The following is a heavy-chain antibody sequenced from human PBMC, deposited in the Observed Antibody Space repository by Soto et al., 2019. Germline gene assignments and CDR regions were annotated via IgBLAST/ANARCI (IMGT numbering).Heavy chain of an antibody. D-gene: IGHD3-3*01. J-gene: IGHJ4*02. CDR1: GYSFIRYA. Sequence: QVQVVQSGAEVKKPGAPVKVSCKTPGYSFIRYAISWVRRAPGQGLEWLGWINTDNGNTKYAQKFQDRLTMTTDTSTDTAYMELMSLRSDDTVVYYCARDWSERHHEIVDYWGQGTLVTVSS. V-gene: IGHV1-18*01. CDR3: ARDWSERHHEIVDY. CDR2: INTDNGNT.